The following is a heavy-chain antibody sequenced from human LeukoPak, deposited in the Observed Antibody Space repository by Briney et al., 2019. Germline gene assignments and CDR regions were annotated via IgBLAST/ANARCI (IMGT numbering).Heavy chain of an antibody. J-gene: IGHJ5*02. V-gene: IGHV4-39*07. CDR2: IYYSGST. CDR3: ASTIAAAVHNWFDP. CDR1: GGSISSSSYY. Sequence: TSSETLSLTCTVSGGSISSSSYYWGWIRQPPGKGLEWIGSIYYSGSTYYNPSLKSRVAISVDTSKNQFSLRLSSVTAADTAVYYCASTIAAAVHNWFDPWGQGTLVTVSS. D-gene: IGHD6-13*01.